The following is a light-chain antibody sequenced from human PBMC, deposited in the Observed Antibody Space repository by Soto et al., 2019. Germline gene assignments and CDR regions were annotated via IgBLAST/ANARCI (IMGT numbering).Light chain of an antibody. Sequence: QSALTQPASVSGSPGQSITISCTGTSSDVGGYNYVSWYQQHPGKAPKLMIYDVSNRPSGVSNRFSGSKSGNTASLTISGLQAEDEADYYGSSYTCSSTLEVFGGGTKLT. CDR2: DVS. CDR3: SSYTCSSTLEV. V-gene: IGLV2-14*01. CDR1: SSDVGGYNY. J-gene: IGLJ2*01.